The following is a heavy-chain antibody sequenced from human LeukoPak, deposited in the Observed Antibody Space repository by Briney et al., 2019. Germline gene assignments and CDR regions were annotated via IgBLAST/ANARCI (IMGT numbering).Heavy chain of an antibody. CDR3: VPSANYYYFDY. J-gene: IGHJ4*02. D-gene: IGHD4/OR15-4a*01. Sequence: ASVKVSCKASGYTFTGYYMHWVRQAPGQGLEWMGWINPKSGGTSYPQKFQGRLTMTRDTPISTAYMELSRLRSDDTAVYYCVPSANYYYFDYWGQGTLVTVSS. V-gene: IGHV1-2*02. CDR1: GYTFTGYY. CDR2: INPKSGGT.